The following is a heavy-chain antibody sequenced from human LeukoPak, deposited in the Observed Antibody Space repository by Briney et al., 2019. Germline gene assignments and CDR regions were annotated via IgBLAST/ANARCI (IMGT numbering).Heavy chain of an antibody. D-gene: IGHD3-22*01. CDR2: LYYSGST. Sequence: ASETLSLTCAVSGGSLSSGGYSWSWVRQPPGKGLEWIVYLYYSGSTNYNPSLKSRVTISVDTSKNQSSLKLSSVTAADTAVYYCARDFHYYDSSGYYPFDYWGQGTLVTVSS. V-gene: IGHV4-61*08. J-gene: IGHJ4*02. CDR1: GGSLSSGGYS. CDR3: ARDFHYYDSSGYYPFDY.